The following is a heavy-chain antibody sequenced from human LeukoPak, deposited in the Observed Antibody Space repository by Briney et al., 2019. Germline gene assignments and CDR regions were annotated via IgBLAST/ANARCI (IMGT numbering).Heavy chain of an antibody. CDR1: GGSISSGSYY. J-gene: IGHJ6*03. D-gene: IGHD1-26*01. CDR2: IYTSGST. V-gene: IGHV4-61*02. CDR3: AREGLVGANYYYYYYMDV. Sequence: PSQTLSLTCTVSGGSISSGSYYWSWIRQPAGKGLEWIGRIYTSGSTNYNPSLKSRVTISVDTSKDQFSLKLSSVTAADTAVYYCAREGLVGANYYYYYYMDVWGKGTTVTVSS.